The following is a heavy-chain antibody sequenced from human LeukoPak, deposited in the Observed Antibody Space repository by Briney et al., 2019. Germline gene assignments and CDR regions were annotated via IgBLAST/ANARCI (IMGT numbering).Heavy chain of an antibody. V-gene: IGHV3-48*03. Sequence: GGSLRLSCAASGFTFSSYEMNWVRQAPGKGLEWVSYISSSGSTIYYADSVKGRFTISRDNAKNSLYLQMNSLRAEDTAVYYCARARPFYYNYGMDVWGQGTTVTVSS. CDR2: ISSSGSTI. CDR3: ARARPFYYNYGMDV. CDR1: GFTFSSYE. J-gene: IGHJ6*02.